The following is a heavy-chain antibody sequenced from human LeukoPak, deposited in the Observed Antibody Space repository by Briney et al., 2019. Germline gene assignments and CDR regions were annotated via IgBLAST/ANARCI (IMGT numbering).Heavy chain of an antibody. CDR1: GGSISSGGYY. Sequence: SETLSHTCTVSGGSISSGGYYWSWIRQHPGKGLEWIWYIYYSGSTYYNPSLKSRVTISVDTSKNQFSLKLSSVTAADTAVYYCARIISSEMATISGFYFDYWGQGTLVTVSS. V-gene: IGHV4-31*03. J-gene: IGHJ4*02. CDR3: ARIISSEMATISGFYFDY. CDR2: IYYSGST. D-gene: IGHD5-24*01.